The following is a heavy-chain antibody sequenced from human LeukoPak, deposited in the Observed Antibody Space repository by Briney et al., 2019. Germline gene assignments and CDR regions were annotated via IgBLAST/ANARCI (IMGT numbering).Heavy chain of an antibody. CDR2: IYYSGST. CDR1: GGSISSSSYY. V-gene: IGHV4-39*01. Sequence: PSETLSLTCTVSGGSISSSSYYWGWIRQPPGKGLEWIGGIYYSGSTYCNPSLKSRVTISVDTSKNQFSLKLSSVTAADTAVYYCARQAPYDFAEAFDIWGQGTMVTVSS. D-gene: IGHD3-3*01. CDR3: ARQAPYDFAEAFDI. J-gene: IGHJ3*02.